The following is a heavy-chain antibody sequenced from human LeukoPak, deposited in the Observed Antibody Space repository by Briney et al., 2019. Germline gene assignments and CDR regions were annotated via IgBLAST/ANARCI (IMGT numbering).Heavy chain of an antibody. D-gene: IGHD3-3*01. V-gene: IGHV3-30-3*01. CDR3: ARDYDFWSGFFDY. J-gene: IGHJ4*02. CDR1: GFTFSSYA. CDR2: TSYHGSNK. Sequence: PGRSLRLSCAASGFTFSSYAMHWVRQAPGKGLEWVAVTSYHGSNKYYADSVKGRFTISRDNSKNTLYLQMNSLRAEDTAVYYCARDYDFWSGFFDYWGQGTLVTVSS.